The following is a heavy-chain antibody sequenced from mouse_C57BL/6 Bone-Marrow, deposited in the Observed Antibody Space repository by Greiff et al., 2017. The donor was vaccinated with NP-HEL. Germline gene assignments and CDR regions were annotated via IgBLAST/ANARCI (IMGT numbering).Heavy chain of an antibody. CDR2: IDPSDSST. V-gene: IGHV1-59*01. CDR3: ARGGLDDEDH. Sequence: QVQLQQPGAELVRPGTSVKLSCKASGYPFTSYWMHWVKQRPGQGLEWIGVIDPSDSSTNYNHTFQGKATLTVDTSSSIAYMQLSSLKSEDSAVYYCARGGLDDEDHWGQGTTLTVSS. J-gene: IGHJ2*01. D-gene: IGHD2-3*01. CDR1: GYPFTSYW.